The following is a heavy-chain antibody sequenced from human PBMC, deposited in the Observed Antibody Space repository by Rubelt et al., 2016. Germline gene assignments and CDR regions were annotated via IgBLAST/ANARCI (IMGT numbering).Heavy chain of an antibody. CDR3: ARGNRTSSRLDY. D-gene: IGHD6-6*01. J-gene: IGHJ4*02. Sequence: QLQLQESGPGLVKPSETLSLTCTVSGGSISSSSYYWGWIRQPPGKGLEWIGSIYYSGSTYSNPSLKGRGSISVDTSKNQFSLRRKSVTAGDTAVYSWARGNRTSSRLDYWGQGTVVTVSS. CDR1: GGSISSSSYY. CDR2: IYYSGST. V-gene: IGHV4-39*07.